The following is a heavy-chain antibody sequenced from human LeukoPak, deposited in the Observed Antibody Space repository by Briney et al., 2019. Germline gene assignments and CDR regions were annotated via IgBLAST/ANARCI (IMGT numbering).Heavy chain of an antibody. CDR1: GFTSSSYS. J-gene: IGHJ3*02. CDR2: ISSSSSTI. V-gene: IGHV3-48*04. D-gene: IGHD2-2*01. CDR3: ARDGGYCSSTSCSANDAFDI. Sequence: GGSLRLSCAASGFTSSSYSMNWVRQAPGKGLEWVSYISSSSSTIYYADSVKGRFTISRDNAKNSLYLQMNSLRAEDTAVYYCARDGGYCSSTSCSANDAFDIWGQGTMVTVSS.